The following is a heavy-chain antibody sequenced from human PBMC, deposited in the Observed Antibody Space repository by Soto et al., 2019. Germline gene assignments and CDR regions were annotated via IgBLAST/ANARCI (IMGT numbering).Heavy chain of an antibody. CDR3: ARGGDAGVAGSAAFDM. D-gene: IGHD6-19*01. V-gene: IGHV1-46*01. CDR2: INPGSGAA. CDR1: GYTVTTHY. Sequence: QVQLVQSGAEVKKPGAAVKISCTASGYTVTTHYMHWVRQAPGRGLEWLGAINPGSGAAKYTQTFETRVNMIRTTSTDTVYMEMRALRSQDTAVFSCARGGDAGVAGSAAFDMWGQGTMVTVSS. J-gene: IGHJ3*02.